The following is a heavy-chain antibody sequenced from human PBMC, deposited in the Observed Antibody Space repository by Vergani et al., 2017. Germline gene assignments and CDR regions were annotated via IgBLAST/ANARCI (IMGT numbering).Heavy chain of an antibody. J-gene: IGHJ4*02. CDR1: GGTFSSNS. Sequence: QGQLAQSGAEVKKPGSSVKVSCKASGGTFSSNSISWVRQAPGQGLEWMGRIIPIFGTTSYAQKFQGRVTILADESTSTAYMELSSLRSEDTAVYYCARVETIAAAGTLDYWGQGTLVTVSS. CDR3: ARVETIAAAGTLDY. V-gene: IGHV1-69*13. D-gene: IGHD6-13*01. CDR2: IIPIFGTT.